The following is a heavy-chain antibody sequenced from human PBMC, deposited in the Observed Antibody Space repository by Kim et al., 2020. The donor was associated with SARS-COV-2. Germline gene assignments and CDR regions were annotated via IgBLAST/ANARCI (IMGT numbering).Heavy chain of an antibody. V-gene: IGHV4-34*01. CDR1: GGSFSGYY. CDR3: ANLPYSSSWTRRYYYYYYGMDV. CDR2: INHSGST. D-gene: IGHD6-13*01. Sequence: SETLSLTCAVYGGSFSGYYWSWIRQPPGKGLEWIGEINHSGSTNYNPSLKSRVTISVDTSKYQFSLKLSSVTAADTAVYYCANLPYSSSWTRRYYYYYYGMDVWVHVTTVTVSS. J-gene: IGHJ6*02.